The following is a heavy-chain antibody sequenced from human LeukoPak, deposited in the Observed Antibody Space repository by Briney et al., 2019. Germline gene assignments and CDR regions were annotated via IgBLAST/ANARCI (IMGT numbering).Heavy chain of an antibody. CDR3: ARDDGGYYDDAFDI. J-gene: IGHJ3*02. CDR2: ISAYNGNT. Sequence: GASVKVSCKASGYTFTSYGISWVRQAPGQGLEWMGWISAYNGNTNYAQKLQGRVTMTRDTSISTAYMELSSLRSEDTAVYYCARDDGGYYDDAFDIWGQGTMVTVSS. D-gene: IGHD3-22*01. CDR1: GYTFTSYG. V-gene: IGHV1-18*01.